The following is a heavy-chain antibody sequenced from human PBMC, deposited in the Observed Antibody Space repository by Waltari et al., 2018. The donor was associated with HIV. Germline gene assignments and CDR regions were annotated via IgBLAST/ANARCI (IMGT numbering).Heavy chain of an antibody. CDR2: IYSGGST. V-gene: IGHV3-66*01. J-gene: IGHJ3*01. Sequence: EVQLVDSGGGLVQPGGSLRLSCAASGLTVSNNFMSWVGQAPGKGLEWVSVIYSGGSTYYADSVKGRFTISRDNSKNTLYLQMNSLRVEDTAVYYCAREEAVTARGGIDVWGQGTMVTVSS. CDR3: AREEAVTARGGIDV. CDR1: GLTVSNNF. D-gene: IGHD3-10*01.